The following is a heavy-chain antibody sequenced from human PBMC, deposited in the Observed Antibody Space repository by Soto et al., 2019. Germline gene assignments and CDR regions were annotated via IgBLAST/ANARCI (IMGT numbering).Heavy chain of an antibody. CDR2: VYASGST. D-gene: IGHD4-17*01. Sequence: PGGSLRLSCAASGFTISNNYMSWVRQAPGKGLQWVSVVYASGSTFYADSVKGRFTISRDNSKYTLYLQMDSLRAEDTAFYYCARAGDAYNCLYGPTWGHGTLVTVYS. V-gene: IGHV3-53*01. J-gene: IGHJ4*01. CDR3: ARAGDAYNCLYGPT. CDR1: GFTISNNY.